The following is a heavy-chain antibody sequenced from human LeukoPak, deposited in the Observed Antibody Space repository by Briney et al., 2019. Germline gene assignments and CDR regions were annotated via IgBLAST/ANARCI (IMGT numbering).Heavy chain of an antibody. V-gene: IGHV4-59*01. J-gene: IGHJ4*02. D-gene: IGHD1-26*01. CDR1: GGSISSYY. CDR3: ARSGSYTGPMGY. Sequence: SETMSLTCTVSGGSISSYYWSWIRQPPGKGLEWIGYIYYSGSTNHNPSLKSRVTMSVDTSKNQFSLKLSSVTAEDAAVYYCARSGSYTGPMGYWGQGTLVTVSS. CDR2: IYYSGST.